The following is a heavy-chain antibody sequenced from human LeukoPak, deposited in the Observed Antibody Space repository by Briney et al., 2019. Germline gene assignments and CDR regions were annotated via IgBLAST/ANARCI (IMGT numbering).Heavy chain of an antibody. D-gene: IGHD2-15*01. Sequence: ASVKVSCKXSGYTFTKYYMFWVRQAPGQGLEWMGRINPSSGGTDYAQKFQGGVTMTRDTSISTAYMELSRLRSDDTAMYYCARGYCSGGSCYSVENWFDPWGQGTLVTVSS. CDR3: ARGYCSGGSCYSVENWFDP. V-gene: IGHV1-2*06. CDR2: INPSSGGT. CDR1: GYTFTKYY. J-gene: IGHJ5*02.